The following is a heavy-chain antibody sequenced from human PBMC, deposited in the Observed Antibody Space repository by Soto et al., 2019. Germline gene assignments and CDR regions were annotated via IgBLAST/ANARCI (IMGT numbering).Heavy chain of an antibody. CDR1: GFTFSDYY. CDR2: ISGSSSDA. D-gene: IGHD3-3*01. Sequence: QVQLVESGGGMVKPGGSLRLSCAASGFTFSDYYMSWIRQAPGKGLESLSYISGSSSDAKYADSVRGRFTISRDNAKNSLYLHMNSLRAEDTAVYYCATGPRRLSDWGQGTPVIVSS. J-gene: IGHJ4*02. CDR3: ATGPRRLSD. V-gene: IGHV3-11*05.